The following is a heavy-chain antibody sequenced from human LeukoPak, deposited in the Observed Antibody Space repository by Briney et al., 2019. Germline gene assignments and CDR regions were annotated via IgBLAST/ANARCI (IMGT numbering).Heavy chain of an antibody. D-gene: IGHD3-10*01. J-gene: IGHJ4*02. CDR3: ARVGTYGSGSYLSWLDY. CDR2: ICYSGST. Sequence: SETLSLTCTVSGGSISGYYWSWIRQPPGKGLEWIGYICYSGSTNYNPSLKSRVTISVDTSKNQFSLKLSSVTAADTAVYYCARVGTYGSGSYLSWLDYWGQGTLVTVSS. V-gene: IGHV4-59*01. CDR1: GGSISGYY.